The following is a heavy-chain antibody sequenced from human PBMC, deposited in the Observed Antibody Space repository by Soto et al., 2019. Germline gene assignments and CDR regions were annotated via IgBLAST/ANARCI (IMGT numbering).Heavy chain of an antibody. CDR3: ARGVRVITGTTPHYYYYMDV. V-gene: IGHV1-8*01. CDR2: MNPNSGNT. CDR1: GYTFTSYD. Sequence: ASVKVSCKASGYTFTSYDINWVRQATGQGLEWMGWMNPNSGNTGYAQKFQGRVTMTRNTSISTAYMELSSLRSEDTAVYYCARGVRVITGTTPHYYYYMDVWGKGTMVTVSS. J-gene: IGHJ6*03. D-gene: IGHD1-7*01.